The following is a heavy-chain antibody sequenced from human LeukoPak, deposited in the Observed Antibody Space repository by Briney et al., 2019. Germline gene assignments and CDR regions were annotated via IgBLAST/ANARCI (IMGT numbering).Heavy chain of an antibody. Sequence: SQTLSLTCTVSGGSISSSSYYWGWIRQPPGKGLEWIGSINYSGSTYYNPSLKGRVTIFVDTSKNQFSLKLRSVTAADTAVYYCARPDYSNLRLWGQGTLVTVSS. D-gene: IGHD4-11*01. CDR1: GGSISSSSYY. CDR2: INYSGST. J-gene: IGHJ4*02. V-gene: IGHV4-39*01. CDR3: ARPDYSNLRL.